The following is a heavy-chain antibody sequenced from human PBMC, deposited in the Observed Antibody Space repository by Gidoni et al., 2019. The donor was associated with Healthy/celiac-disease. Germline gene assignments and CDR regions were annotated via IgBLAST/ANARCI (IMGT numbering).Heavy chain of an antibody. CDR1: GYTFTSYY. V-gene: IGHV1-46*01. D-gene: IGHD3-22*01. J-gene: IGHJ4*02. Sequence: QVQLVQSGAEVKKPGASVKVSCKASGYTFTSYYRHWVRQAPGQGLEWMGIINPSGSSTSYAQKFQGRVTMTRDRSTSTVYMELSSLRSEDTAVYYCAGGYYYDSSGYSDFDYWGQGTLVTVSS. CDR3: AGGYYYDSSGYSDFDY. CDR2: INPSGSST.